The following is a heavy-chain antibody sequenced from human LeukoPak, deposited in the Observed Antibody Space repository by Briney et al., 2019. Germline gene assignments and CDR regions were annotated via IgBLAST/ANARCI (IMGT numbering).Heavy chain of an antibody. CDR1: GDSINVYY. CDR2: IYFRGSN. V-gene: IGHV4-59*01. CDR3: ARTGYNRAWNVYFDY. D-gene: IGHD1-1*01. J-gene: IGHJ4*02. Sequence: SETLSLTCTVSGDSINVYYWSWIPHPPEKGLECSGDIYFRGSNNYNPSLKSRVTISLDTSNNQFSLKLTSVTAADTAVYYCARTGYNRAWNVYFDYWGQGTLVTVSS.